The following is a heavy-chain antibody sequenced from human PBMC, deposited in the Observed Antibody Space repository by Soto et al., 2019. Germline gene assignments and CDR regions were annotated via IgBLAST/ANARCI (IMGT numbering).Heavy chain of an antibody. Sequence: TVKVSCKASAGTFRSYAISWVRQAPGQGLEWMGEIIPIFGTAKYAQKFQGRVTITADESTSTAYMELSSLRSEDTAVYYCARAGLYCTNDICAIDYWGQGTLVTVSS. D-gene: IGHD2-8*01. J-gene: IGHJ4*02. CDR2: IIPIFGTA. CDR3: ARAGLYCTNDICAIDY. V-gene: IGHV1-69*13. CDR1: AGTFRSYA.